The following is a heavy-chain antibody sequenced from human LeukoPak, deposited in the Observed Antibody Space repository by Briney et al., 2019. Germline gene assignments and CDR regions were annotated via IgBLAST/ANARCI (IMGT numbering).Heavy chain of an antibody. D-gene: IGHD3-16*02. CDR2: IIPIFGTA. V-gene: IGHV1-69*05. CDR3: ARGRTHGDIMITFGGVILLPDY. Sequence: SVKVSCKASGGTFSSYAISWVRQAPGQGPEWMGGIIPIFGTANYAQKFQGRVTITTDESTSTAYMELSSLRSEDTAVYYCARGRTHGDIMITFGGVILLPDYWGQGTLVTVSS. J-gene: IGHJ4*02. CDR1: GGTFSSYA.